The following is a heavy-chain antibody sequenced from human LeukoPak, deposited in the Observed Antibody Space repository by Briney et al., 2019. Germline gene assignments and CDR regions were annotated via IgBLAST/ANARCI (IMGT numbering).Heavy chain of an antibody. CDR1: GFTVSSNY. D-gene: IGHD3-16*01. Sequence: GGSLRLSCAASGFTVSSNYMSWVRQAPGKGLEWVSVIYRGDGTYYADSVRGRFTISRDNSKNTLYLQMNSLRAEDTAVYYCAKGAYFWGGYFDYWGQGTLVTVSS. J-gene: IGHJ4*02. CDR2: IYRGDGT. CDR3: AKGAYFWGGYFDY. V-gene: IGHV3-53*01.